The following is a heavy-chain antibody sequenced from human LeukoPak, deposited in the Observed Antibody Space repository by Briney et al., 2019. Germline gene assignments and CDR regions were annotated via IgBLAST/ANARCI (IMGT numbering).Heavy chain of an antibody. CDR2: INPNSGGT. D-gene: IGHD3-10*01. CDR3: ARARDYYGSGSYVAFDI. V-gene: IGHV1-2*02. CDR1: GYTFTGYY. J-gene: IGHJ3*02. Sequence: GASVKVSCKASGYTFTGYYMHWVRQAPGQGLEWMGWINPNSGGTNYAQKFQGRVTMTRDTSISTAYMELSRLRSDDTAVYYCARARDYYGSGSYVAFDIWGQGTMVTVSS.